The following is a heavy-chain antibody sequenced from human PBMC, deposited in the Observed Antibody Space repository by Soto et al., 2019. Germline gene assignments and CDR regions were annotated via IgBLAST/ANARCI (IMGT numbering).Heavy chain of an antibody. CDR3: AKDRGVFDAVDM. V-gene: IGHV3-30*18. CDR1: GFTSSSFV. Sequence: QVQLVESGGGVVQPGTSLRLSCAASGFTSSSFVIHWVRQAPGKGLAWLAVISSDGNNQYYADSVKGRFTICSENSKKTLYLQVNSLRAEDTAVYFCAKDRGVFDAVDMWGQGTMVTVSS. CDR2: ISSDGNNQ. J-gene: IGHJ3*02. D-gene: IGHD3-10*01.